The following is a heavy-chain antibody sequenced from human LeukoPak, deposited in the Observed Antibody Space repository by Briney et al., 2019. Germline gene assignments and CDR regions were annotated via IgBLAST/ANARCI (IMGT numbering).Heavy chain of an antibody. CDR3: ARDVLRGYYYGMDV. J-gene: IGHJ6*02. V-gene: IGHV3-33*01. D-gene: IGHD3-10*01. Sequence: GGSLRLSCAASGFTFSSYGMHWVHQAPGKGLEWVAVIWYDGSNKYYADSVKGRFTISRDNSKNTLYLQMNSLRAEDTAVYYCARDVLRGYYYGMDVWGQGTTVTVPS. CDR1: GFTFSSYG. CDR2: IWYDGSNK.